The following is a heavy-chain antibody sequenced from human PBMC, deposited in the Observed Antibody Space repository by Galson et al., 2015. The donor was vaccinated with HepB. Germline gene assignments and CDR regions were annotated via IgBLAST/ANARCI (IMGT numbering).Heavy chain of an antibody. CDR3: AKARGWDDYGDPDFGWFDP. D-gene: IGHD4-17*01. CDR2: ISSSSSYI. J-gene: IGHJ5*02. Sequence: SLRLSCAASGFTFSSYSMNWVRQAPGKGLEWVSSISSSSSYIYYADSVKGRFTISRDNSKNTLYLQMNSLRAEDTAVYYCAKARGWDDYGDPDFGWFDPWGQGTLVTVSS. CDR1: GFTFSSYS. V-gene: IGHV3-21*01.